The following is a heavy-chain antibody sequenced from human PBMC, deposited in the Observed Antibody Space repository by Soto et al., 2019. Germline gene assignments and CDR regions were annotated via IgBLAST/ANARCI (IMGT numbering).Heavy chain of an antibody. J-gene: IGHJ4*02. CDR1: GGSISSSSYY. Sequence: SETLSLTCTVSGGSISSSSYYWGWIRQPPGKGLEWIGSIYYSGSTYYNPSLKSRVTISVDTSKNQFSLKLSSVTAADTAVYYCAKDRESFSEGSGCLHWGQGTLVTVSS. D-gene: IGHD6-19*01. CDR3: AKDRESFSEGSGCLH. CDR2: IYYSGST. V-gene: IGHV4-39*02.